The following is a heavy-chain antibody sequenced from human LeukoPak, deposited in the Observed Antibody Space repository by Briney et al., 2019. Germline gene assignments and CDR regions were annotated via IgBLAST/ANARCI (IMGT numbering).Heavy chain of an antibody. CDR1: GFTFSNYA. D-gene: IGHD2-15*01. V-gene: IGHV3-64D*09. CDR3: VKADCSGGGCYPGY. J-gene: IGHJ4*02. CDR2: ISTNGGST. Sequence: GRSLRLSCSASGFTFSNYAMHWVRQAPGKGLEYVSSISTNGGSTYYADSVKGRFTISRDNSKNTVYLQMSSLRVEDTAVYYCVKADCSGGGCYPGYWGQGTPVTVSS.